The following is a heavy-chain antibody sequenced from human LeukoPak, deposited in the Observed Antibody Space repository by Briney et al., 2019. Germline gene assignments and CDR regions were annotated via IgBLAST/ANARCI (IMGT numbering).Heavy chain of an antibody. Sequence: SETLSLTCTVSGGSISSSSYYWGWIRQPPGKGLEWIGSIYYSGSTYYNPSLKSRVTISVDTSKNQFSLKLSSVIAADTAVYYCARPSYYDFWSDYDYWGQGTLVTVSS. CDR3: ARPSYYDFWSDYDY. J-gene: IGHJ4*02. D-gene: IGHD3-3*01. V-gene: IGHV4-39*01. CDR2: IYYSGST. CDR1: GGSISSSSYY.